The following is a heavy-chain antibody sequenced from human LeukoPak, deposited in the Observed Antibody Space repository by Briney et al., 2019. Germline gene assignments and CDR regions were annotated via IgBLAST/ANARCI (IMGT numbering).Heavy chain of an antibody. Sequence: SETLSLTCTVSGDSISSSNSYWSWIRQPPGKGLEWIGEINHSGSTNYNPSLKSRVTISVDTSKNQFSLKLSSVTAADTAVYYCARLRTTYYYGSGSYYKFTLSHHYFDYWGQGTLVTVSS. CDR2: INHSGST. V-gene: IGHV4-39*07. J-gene: IGHJ4*02. CDR1: GDSISSSNSY. CDR3: ARLRTTYYYGSGSYYKFTLSHHYFDY. D-gene: IGHD3-10*01.